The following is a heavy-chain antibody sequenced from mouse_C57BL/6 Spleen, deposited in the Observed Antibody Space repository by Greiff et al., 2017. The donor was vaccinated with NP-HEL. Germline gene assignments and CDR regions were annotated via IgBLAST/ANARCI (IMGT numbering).Heavy chain of an antibody. Sequence: QVQLQQPGAELVRPGSSVKLSCKASGYTFSSYWMHWVKQRPIQGLEWIGNIDPSDSETHYNQKFKDKATLTVDKSSSTAYMQLSSLTSEDSAVYYCARERESTMVTYYFDYWGQGTTLTVSS. D-gene: IGHD2-2*01. CDR2: IDPSDSET. CDR1: GYTFSSYW. V-gene: IGHV1-52*01. CDR3: ARERESTMVTYYFDY. J-gene: IGHJ2*01.